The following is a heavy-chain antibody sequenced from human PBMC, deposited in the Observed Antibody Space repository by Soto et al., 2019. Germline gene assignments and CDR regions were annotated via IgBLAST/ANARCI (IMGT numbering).Heavy chain of an antibody. D-gene: IGHD2-2*01. V-gene: IGHV4-31*03. CDR3: AKLSCTSSTCYFPGWFDP. CDR2: VYYSGSS. Sequence: SETLSLTCTVSGDSISGGASFWSWIRHPPGKGLEWIANVYYSGSSYYNPSLKSRLTISVDTTKNQFSLRLKSMTAADTAVYYCAKLSCTSSTCYFPGWFDPWGQGTLVTVSS. J-gene: IGHJ5*02. CDR1: GDSISGGASF.